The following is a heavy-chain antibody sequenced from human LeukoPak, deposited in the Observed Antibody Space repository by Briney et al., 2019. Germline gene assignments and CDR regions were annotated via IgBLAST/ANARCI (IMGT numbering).Heavy chain of an antibody. Sequence: SETLSLTCAVSRGSVSSSTYYWSWVRQPPGKGLEWIASIYYTGSTYYNPSLKSRVTISLDMSKNEFFLTMTSVTAADTAVYFCTAEKNGSPHYWGQGTQVTVSS. CDR1: RGSVSSSTYY. CDR3: TAEKNGSPHY. CDR2: IYYTGST. D-gene: IGHD2-8*01. V-gene: IGHV4-39*07. J-gene: IGHJ4*02.